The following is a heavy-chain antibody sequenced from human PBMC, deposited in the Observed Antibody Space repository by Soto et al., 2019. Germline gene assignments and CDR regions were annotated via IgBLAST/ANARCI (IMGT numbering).Heavy chain of an antibody. CDR2: IYASGNT. V-gene: IGHV4-59*12. CDR3: ARGQGYCSGGSCWTYYFDY. J-gene: IGHJ4*02. CDR1: GASISSYY. D-gene: IGHD2-15*01. Sequence: SETLSLTCTVSGASISSYYWSWFRRPPGKGLEWIGFIYASGNTNYNPSLKSRITISLDTSKNQFSLKLSSVTAADTAVYYCARGQGYCSGGSCWTYYFDYWGQGTLVTVSS.